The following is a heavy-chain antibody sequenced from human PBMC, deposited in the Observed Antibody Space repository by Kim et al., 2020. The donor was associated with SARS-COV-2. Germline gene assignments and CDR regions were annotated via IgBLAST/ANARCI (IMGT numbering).Heavy chain of an antibody. CDR1: GGSISSSSYY. J-gene: IGHJ4*02. D-gene: IGHD6-13*01. Sequence: SETLSLTCTVSGGSISSSSYYWGWIRQPPGKGLEWIGSIYYSGSTYYNPSLKSRVTISVDTSKNQFSLKLSSVTAADTAVYYCARDFEGGNIAAAGHFDYWGQGTLVTVSS. V-gene: IGHV4-39*07. CDR3: ARDFEGGNIAAAGHFDY. CDR2: IYYSGST.